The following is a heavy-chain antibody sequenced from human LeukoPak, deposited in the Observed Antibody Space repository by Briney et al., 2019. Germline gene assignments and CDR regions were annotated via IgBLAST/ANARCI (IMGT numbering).Heavy chain of an antibody. CDR2: IYYSGST. D-gene: IGHD4-17*01. J-gene: IGHJ4*02. CDR3: ARLDYGGHYFDY. V-gene: IGHV4-39*01. CDR1: GGSISSSSYC. Sequence: SETLSLTCTVSGGSISSSSYCWGWIRQPPGKGLEWIGNIYYSGSTYYNPSLTSRVTISVDTSKNQFSLKLSSMTAADTAVYYCARLDYGGHYFDYWGQGTLVTVSS.